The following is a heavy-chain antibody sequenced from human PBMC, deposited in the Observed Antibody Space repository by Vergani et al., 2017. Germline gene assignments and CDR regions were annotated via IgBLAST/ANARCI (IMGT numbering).Heavy chain of an antibody. CDR2: ISSSSSYI. J-gene: IGHJ6*02. CDR1: GFTFSSYS. D-gene: IGHD3-9*01. Sequence: EVQLVESGGGLVKPGGSLRLSCAASGFTFSSYSMNWVRQAPGKGLEWVSSISSSSSYIYYADSVKGRFTISRDNAKNSLYLQMNSLRAEDTAVYYCARDPVLRYFDWLLSHPITGGMDVWGQGTTVTVSS. CDR3: ARDPVLRYFDWLLSHPITGGMDV. V-gene: IGHV3-21*01.